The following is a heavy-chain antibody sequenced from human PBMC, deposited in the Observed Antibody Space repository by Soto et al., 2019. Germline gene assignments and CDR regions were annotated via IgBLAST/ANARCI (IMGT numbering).Heavy chain of an antibody. V-gene: IGHV3-21*01. CDR1: GFTFSSYS. Sequence: EVQLVESGGGLVKPGGSLRLSCAASGFTFSSYSMNWVRQAPGKGLEWVSSISSSSSYIYYADSVKGRFTISRDNAKNSLYLQMNSLRAEDTAVYYCARSTTTHETPSYYYGMDVWGQGTTVTVSS. CDR3: ARSTTTHETPSYYYGMDV. CDR2: ISSSSSYI. D-gene: IGHD4-17*01. J-gene: IGHJ6*02.